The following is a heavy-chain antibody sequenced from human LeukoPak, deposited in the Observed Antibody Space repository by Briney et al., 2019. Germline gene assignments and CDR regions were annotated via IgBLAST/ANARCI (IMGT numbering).Heavy chain of an antibody. D-gene: IGHD3-22*01. Sequence: GESLNISCKGSGYSFSSYWIAWVRQMPGKGLEWMRIIYPGDSDTKYSPSFEGQVTISADKSINTAYLQWSSLRASDTAMYYCARTYYYDTRGYYPIPDAFDIWGQGTTVSVSS. V-gene: IGHV5-51*01. CDR3: ARTYYYDTRGYYPIPDAFDI. CDR2: IYPGDSDT. J-gene: IGHJ3*02. CDR1: GYSFSSYW.